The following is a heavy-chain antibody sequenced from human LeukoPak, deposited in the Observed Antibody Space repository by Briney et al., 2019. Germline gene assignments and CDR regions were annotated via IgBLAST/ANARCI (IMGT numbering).Heavy chain of an antibody. V-gene: IGHV3-7*01. CDR3: ARERIAMAGTGRYYFDY. CDR1: GFTFSNYW. CDR2: INQDGSTT. J-gene: IGHJ4*02. D-gene: IGHD6-19*01. Sequence: GGSLRLSCAVSGFTFSNYWMSWVRQAPGKGLEWVANINQDGSTTYYVVSVKGRFTISRDNAKNSLYLQMNSLRDEDTAVYYCARERIAMAGTGRYYFDYWGQGTLVAVSS.